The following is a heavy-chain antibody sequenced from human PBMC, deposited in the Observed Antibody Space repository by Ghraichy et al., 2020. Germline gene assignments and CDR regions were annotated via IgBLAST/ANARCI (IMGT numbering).Heavy chain of an antibody. CDR2: TYYRSQWYS. CDR3: ARYTNAWYLDY. CDR1: GDRVSRNSAA. V-gene: IGHV6-1*01. J-gene: IGHJ4*02. D-gene: IGHD6-19*01. Sequence: SQTLSLTCAIPGDRVSRNSAAWYWIRPSQSRGLEWLGRTYYRSQWYSDYGVSVRGRITINPDTSKNQFSLQLNSVTPEDTAVYYCARYTNAWYLDYWGQGTLVTSSS.